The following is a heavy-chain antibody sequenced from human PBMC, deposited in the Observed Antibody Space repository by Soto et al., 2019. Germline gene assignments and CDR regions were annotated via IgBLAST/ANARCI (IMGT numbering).Heavy chain of an antibody. CDR2: IKQDGSEK. V-gene: IGHV3-7*01. D-gene: IGHD5-12*01. CDR1: GFTFSSYW. CDR3: ARGPGYSGYGYYFDY. J-gene: IGHJ4*02. Sequence: PGGSLRLSCAASGFTFSSYWMSWVRQAPGKGLEWVANIKQDGSEKYYVDSVKGRFTISRDNAKNSLYLQMNSLRAEDTAVYYRARGPGYSGYGYYFDYWGQGTLVTVSS.